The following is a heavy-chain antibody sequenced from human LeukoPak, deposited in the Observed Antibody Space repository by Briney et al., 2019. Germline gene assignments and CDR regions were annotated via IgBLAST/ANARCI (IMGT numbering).Heavy chain of an antibody. CDR2: ISCSGGST. Sequence: GGSLRLSCGASGFTFNSYLMHWVRQATGKGLGWVSAISCSGGSTYYADSVKGRFTISRDNSKNTLYLQMNSLRAEDTAVYYCAKDSYWIAAAGTGSKPDIWGQGTMVTVSS. CDR1: GFTFNSYL. V-gene: IGHV3-23*01. J-gene: IGHJ3*02. D-gene: IGHD6-13*01. CDR3: AKDSYWIAAAGTGSKPDI.